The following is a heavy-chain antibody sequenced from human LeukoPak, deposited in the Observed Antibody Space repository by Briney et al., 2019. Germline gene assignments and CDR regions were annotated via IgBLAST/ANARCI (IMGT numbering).Heavy chain of an antibody. Sequence: SETLSLTCTVSGGSISSEDYYWSWIRQPAGKGLEWVGRIYTGGSTNYNPSLKSRVTISVDTSKNQFSLKLSSVTAADTAVYYCARLSIDPSCLDYWGQGTLVTVSS. CDR3: ARLSIDPSCLDY. D-gene: IGHD2/OR15-2a*01. V-gene: IGHV4-61*02. CDR2: IYTGGST. J-gene: IGHJ4*02. CDR1: GGSISSEDYY.